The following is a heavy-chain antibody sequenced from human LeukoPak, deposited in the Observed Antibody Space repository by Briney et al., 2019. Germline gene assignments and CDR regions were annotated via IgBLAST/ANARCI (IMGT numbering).Heavy chain of an antibody. CDR3: ARGRSGSYYPYFDY. CDR1: GYTFTSYD. Sequence: ASVKVSCKAPGYTFTSYDINWVRQATGQGLEWMGWMNPNSGNTGYAQKFQGRVTMTRDTSTSTVYMEVSSLRSEDTAVYYCARGRSGSYYPYFDYWGQGTLVTVSS. CDR2: MNPNSGNT. D-gene: IGHD1-26*01. J-gene: IGHJ4*02. V-gene: IGHV1-8*01.